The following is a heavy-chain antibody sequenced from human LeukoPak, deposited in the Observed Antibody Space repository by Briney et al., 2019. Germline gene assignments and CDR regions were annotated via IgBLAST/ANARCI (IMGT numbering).Heavy chain of an antibody. CDR1: GGSISSYY. V-gene: IGHV4-59*01. J-gene: IGHJ6*02. CDR2: IYYSGNT. Sequence: SETLSLTCTVSGGSISSYYWSWIRQPPGKGLEWIGYIYYSGNTNYNPSLKSRVTISVDTSKNQFSLKLNSVTAAGTAVYYCAKFYYYYDLDVWGQGTTVSVSS. CDR3: AKFYYYYDLDV.